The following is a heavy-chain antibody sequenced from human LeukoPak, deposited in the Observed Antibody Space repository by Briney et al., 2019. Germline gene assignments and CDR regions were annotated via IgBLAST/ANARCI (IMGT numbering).Heavy chain of an antibody. CDR2: INGDNGNT. J-gene: IGHJ4*02. V-gene: IGHV1-3*01. D-gene: IGHD3-10*01. CDR3: ARSSSGTYHY. CDR1: GYNFASYT. Sequence: ASVKVSCKTSGYNFASYTMHWLRQAPGQSPEWMGSINGDNGNTKYSEKFQGRVTFTRDTSASSAYMELSRLRSEDTAVYYCARSSSGTYHYWGLGTLVTVSS.